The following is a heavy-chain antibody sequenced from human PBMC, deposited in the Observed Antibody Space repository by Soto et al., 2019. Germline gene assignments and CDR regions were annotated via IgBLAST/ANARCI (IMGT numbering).Heavy chain of an antibody. CDR2: VFYTGFT. D-gene: IGHD1-20*01. Sequence: GSLRLSCAASGFTFSSYSMHWVRQAPGKGPEWIGSVFYTGFTSYNPSLESRVSVSVDTSKNQFSLKVSGVSAADTAVYYCATSQKGYNWNYFDHWGQGALVTVSS. J-gene: IGHJ4*02. CDR3: ATSQKGYNWNYFDH. CDR1: GFTFSSYSMH. V-gene: IGHV4-59*04.